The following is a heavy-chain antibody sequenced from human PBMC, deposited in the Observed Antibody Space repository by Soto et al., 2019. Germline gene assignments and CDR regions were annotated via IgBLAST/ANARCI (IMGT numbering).Heavy chain of an antibody. CDR2: FRGSGDDGTT. CDR3: AKKVNSGSGSQYFDY. V-gene: IGHV3-23*01. J-gene: IGHJ4*02. CDR1: GFTFSIYS. Sequence: VGSLRLACAASGFTFSIYSMSWVRQAPGKGLEWVSGFRGSGDDGTTYYADSVKGRFTISRDNSKNMLFLQMNSLRAEDTAIYYCAKKVNSGSGSQYFDYWGQGTLVTVSS. D-gene: IGHD3-10*01.